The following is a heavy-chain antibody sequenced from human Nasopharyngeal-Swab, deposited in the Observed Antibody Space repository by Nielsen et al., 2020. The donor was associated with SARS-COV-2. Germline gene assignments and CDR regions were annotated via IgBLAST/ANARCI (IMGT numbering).Heavy chain of an antibody. CDR3: AREGRYCSGGSCKDYYYYYMDV. J-gene: IGHJ6*03. CDR1: GDSVSSNSAA. D-gene: IGHD2-15*01. V-gene: IGHV6-1*01. Sequence: SQTLSLTCAISGDSVSSNSAAWNWIRQSPSRGLEWLGRTYYRSKWYNDYAVSVKSRITINPDTSKNQFSLQLNSVTPEDTAVYYCAREGRYCSGGSCKDYYYYYMDVWGKGDHGHRLL. CDR2: TYYRSKWYN.